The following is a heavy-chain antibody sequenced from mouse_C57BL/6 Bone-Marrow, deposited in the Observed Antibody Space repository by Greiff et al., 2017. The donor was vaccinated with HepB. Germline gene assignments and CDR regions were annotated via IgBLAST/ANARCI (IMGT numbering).Heavy chain of an antibody. J-gene: IGHJ2*01. V-gene: IGHV1-62-2*01. CDR3: ARHEDPGINHPYYFDY. CDR2: FYPGSGSI. D-gene: IGHD1-1*01. CDR1: GYTFTEYT. Sequence: QVQLQQSGAELVKPGASVKLSCKASGYTFTEYTIHWVKQRSGQGLEWIGWFYPGSGSIKYNEKFKDKATLTADKYSSTVYMELSRLTSEDSAVYFCARHEDPGINHPYYFDYWGQGTTLTVSS.